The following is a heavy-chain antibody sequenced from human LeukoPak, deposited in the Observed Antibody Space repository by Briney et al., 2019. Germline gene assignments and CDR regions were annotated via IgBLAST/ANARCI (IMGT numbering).Heavy chain of an antibody. J-gene: IGHJ4*02. CDR2: IIPIFGTA. D-gene: IGHD6-19*01. CDR3: ASLAVAGTEDY. CDR1: GGTFSSYA. V-gene: IGHV1-69*13. Sequence: ASVKVSCKASGGTFSSYAISWVRQAPGQGLEWMGGIIPIFGTANYAQKFQGRVTITADESTSTAYMELSSLRSEDTAVYYCASLAVAGTEDYWGQGTLDTVSS.